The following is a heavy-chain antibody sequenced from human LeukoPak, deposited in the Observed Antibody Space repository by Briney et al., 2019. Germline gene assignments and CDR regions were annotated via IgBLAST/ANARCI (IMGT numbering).Heavy chain of an antibody. J-gene: IGHJ3*02. CDR1: GFTFNTYW. CDR2: VRQDGGEG. V-gene: IGHV3-7*01. CDR3: ARHPFAIVGAASDAFDI. D-gene: IGHD1-26*01. Sequence: GGSLRLSCAASGFTFNTYWMTWVRQAPGRGLEWVANVRQDGGEGHYVDSVKGRFTVSRDNAENSLYLQLNSLRIEDTAVYYCARHPFAIVGAASDAFDIWGQGTMVTVSS.